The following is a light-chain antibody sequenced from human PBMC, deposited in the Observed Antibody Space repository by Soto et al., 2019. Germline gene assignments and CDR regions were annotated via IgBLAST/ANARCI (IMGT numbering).Light chain of an antibody. Sequence: PRLPIYGASSRATGIPDRFSGSGSGTDFTLIISRLEPEDFAVYYCQQYSNSPTTFGQGTKLEIK. J-gene: IGKJ2*01. CDR2: GAS. V-gene: IGKV3-20*01. CDR3: QQYSNSPTT.